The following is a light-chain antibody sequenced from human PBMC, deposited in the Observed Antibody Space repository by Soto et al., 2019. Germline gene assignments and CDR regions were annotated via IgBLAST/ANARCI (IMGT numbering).Light chain of an antibody. CDR1: QNIRNN. J-gene: IGKJ5*01. CDR3: QQYNDWPPIT. V-gene: IGKV3-15*01. CDR2: GAS. Sequence: EIVMTQSPATLSVSPGARAPLSCRASQNIRNNLAWYQQKPGQAPRLLMYGASTRATGIPARFSGSGSGTEFTLTINSLQSEDFAVYYCQQYNDWPPITFGQGTRLEIK.